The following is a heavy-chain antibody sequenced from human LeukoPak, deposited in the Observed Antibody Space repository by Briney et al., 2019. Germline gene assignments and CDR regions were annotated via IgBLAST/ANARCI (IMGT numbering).Heavy chain of an antibody. V-gene: IGHV3-23*01. D-gene: IGHD3-10*01. CDR3: AKDMGYYGSGSYVGFDY. CDR2: ISGSGGST. J-gene: IGHJ4*02. CDR1: GFTFSGYA. Sequence: GGSLRLSCAASGFTFSGYAMSWVRQAPGKGLEWVSAISGSGGSTYYADSVKGRFTIPRDNSKNSLYLQMNSLRAEDTALYYCAKDMGYYGSGSYVGFDYWGQGTLVTVSS.